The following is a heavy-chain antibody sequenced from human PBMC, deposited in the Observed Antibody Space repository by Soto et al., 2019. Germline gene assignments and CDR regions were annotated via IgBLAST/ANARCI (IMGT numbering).Heavy chain of an antibody. CDR2: ISSSSSNI. J-gene: IGHJ3*02. CDR3: AKERYDILTGPPDAFDI. Sequence: PGGSRRLSCAASGFTFSRYSMNWFRQAPGKVLEWVASISSSSSNIYYADSVKGRFTISRDNSKNTLYLQMNSLRAEDTAVYYCAKERYDILTGPPDAFDIWGQGTMVTVSS. D-gene: IGHD3-9*01. V-gene: IGHV3-21*04. CDR1: GFTFSRYS.